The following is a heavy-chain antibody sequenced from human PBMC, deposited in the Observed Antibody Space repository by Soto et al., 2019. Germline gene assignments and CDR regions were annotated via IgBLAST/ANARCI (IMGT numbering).Heavy chain of an antibody. J-gene: IGHJ4*02. D-gene: IGHD1-26*01. Sequence: EVQLVESGGGLVQPGGSLRLSCAASGFSFSDYWMHWVRQAPGKGLVWVSCIDTDGSTTTYADSVKGRFTISRDNVKNTLYLQMDSLRAEGTDLDYCSRGGGFSGNYLGGQGTLVTVSS. CDR3: SRGGGFSGNYL. V-gene: IGHV3-74*01. CDR2: IDTDGSTT. CDR1: GFSFSDYW.